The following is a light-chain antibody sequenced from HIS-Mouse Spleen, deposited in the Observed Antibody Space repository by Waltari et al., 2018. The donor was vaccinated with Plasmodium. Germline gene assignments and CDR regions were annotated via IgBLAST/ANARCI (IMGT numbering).Light chain of an antibody. J-gene: IGLJ1*01. CDR3: QVWDSSSDHYV. V-gene: IGLV3-21*02. CDR1: NIGSKS. Sequence: SYVLTQPPSVSVAPGQTARITCRGNNIGSKSVHWYQKKPGQAPVLVVYDDSDRPSGSPERFSGSNSGNPATLTISRVEAGDEADYYCQVWDSSSDHYVFGTGTKVTVL. CDR2: DDS.